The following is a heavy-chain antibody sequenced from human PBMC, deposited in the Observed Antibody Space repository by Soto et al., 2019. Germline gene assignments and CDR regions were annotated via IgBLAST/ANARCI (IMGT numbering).Heavy chain of an antibody. CDR3: TRVDPEVVPAATPSPSWFDP. Sequence: GGSLRLSCTASGFTFGDYAMSWFRQAPGKGLEWVGFIRSKAYGGTTEYAASVKGRFTISRDDSKSIAYLQMNSLKTEDTAVYYCTRVDPEVVPAATPSPSWFDPWGQGTLVTVSS. CDR1: GFTFGDYA. V-gene: IGHV3-49*03. CDR2: IRSKAYGGTT. J-gene: IGHJ5*02. D-gene: IGHD2-2*01.